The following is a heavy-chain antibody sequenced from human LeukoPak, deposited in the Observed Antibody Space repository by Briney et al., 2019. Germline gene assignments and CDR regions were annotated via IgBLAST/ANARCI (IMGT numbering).Heavy chain of an antibody. CDR1: GFTVSSNY. V-gene: IGHV3-53*01. D-gene: IGHD6-13*01. CDR3: ASLMYSCSWYYFDY. Sequence: GGSLRLSCAASGFTVSSNYMSWVRQAPGKGLEWVSVIYSAGTTYYTDSVKGRFTISRDNSKNTLYLQMNSLRAEDTAVYYCASLMYSCSWYYFDYWGQGTLVTVSS. J-gene: IGHJ4*02. CDR2: IYSAGTT.